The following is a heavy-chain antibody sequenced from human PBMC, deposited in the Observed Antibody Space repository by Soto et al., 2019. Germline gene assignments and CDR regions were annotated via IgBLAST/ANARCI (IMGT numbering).Heavy chain of an antibody. CDR3: AKDPSSFMITFGGVIKH. D-gene: IGHD3-16*01. V-gene: IGHV3-23*01. J-gene: IGHJ4*02. CDR1: GFTFSSYA. CDR2: ISGSGGST. Sequence: QPGGSLRLSCAASGFTFSSYAMSWVRQAPGKGLEWVSAISGSGGSTYYADSVKGRFTISRDNSKNTLYLQMNSLRAEDTAVYYCAKDPSSFMITFGGVIKHWGQGTLVTVSS.